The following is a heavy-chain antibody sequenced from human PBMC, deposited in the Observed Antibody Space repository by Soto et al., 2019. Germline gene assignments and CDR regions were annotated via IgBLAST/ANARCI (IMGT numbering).Heavy chain of an antibody. Sequence: EVQLVESGGGLVQPGGSLRLSCAASGFTFSSYWMHWVRQAPGKGLVWVSRISGDGTTTAYADSVRGRFTISRDNAKNTLYLEMNSLRVDDTAVYYCKRGPGGGGGWGGPSAPWGKGPLVTV. D-gene: IGHD3-10*01. CDR1: GFTFSSYW. J-gene: IGHJ5*02. V-gene: IGHV3-74*03. CDR2: ISGDGTTT. CDR3: KRGPGGGGGWGGPSAP.